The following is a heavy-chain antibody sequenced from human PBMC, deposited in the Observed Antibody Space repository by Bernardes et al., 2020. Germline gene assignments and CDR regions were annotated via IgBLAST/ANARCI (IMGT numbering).Heavy chain of an antibody. CDR3: ARVGGGGPQVVAATPGDY. V-gene: IGHV1-18*01. CDR1: GYTFTSYG. Sequence: ASVKVSCKASGYTFTSYGISWVRQAPGQGLEWMGWISAYNGNTNYAQKLQGRVTMTTDTSTSTAYMELRSLRSDDTAVYYCARVGGGGPQVVAATPGDYWGQGTLVTVSS. CDR2: ISAYNGNT. J-gene: IGHJ4*02. D-gene: IGHD2-15*01.